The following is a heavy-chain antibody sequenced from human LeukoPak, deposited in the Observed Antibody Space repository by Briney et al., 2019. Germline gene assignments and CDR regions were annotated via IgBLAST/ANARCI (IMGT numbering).Heavy chain of an antibody. CDR3: AMGIAVAGTEIVDY. CDR1: GCGFTSYW. Sequence: GESLKISCKGSGCGFTSYWISWGRRMPGKGREWMGRIDPSDSYTNYSPSFQGHVTISADKSISTAYLQWSSLKASDTAMYYCAMGIAVAGTEIVDYWGQGTLVTVSS. V-gene: IGHV5-10-1*01. J-gene: IGHJ4*02. CDR2: IDPSDSYT. D-gene: IGHD6-19*01.